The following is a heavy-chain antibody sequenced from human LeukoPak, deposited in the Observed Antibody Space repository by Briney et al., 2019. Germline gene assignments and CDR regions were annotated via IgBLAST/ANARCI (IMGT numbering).Heavy chain of an antibody. CDR3: ARVRDGYNRNWAY. CDR1: GGSISSSIYY. D-gene: IGHD5-24*01. J-gene: IGHJ4*02. CDR2: IYYNVAT. Sequence: SETLSLTCTVSGGSISSSIYYWGWFRQPPGKGLEWIGSIYYNVATYYNPSLKSRVTISIDTSKNHLSLKLSSGTAADTAVYYCARVRDGYNRNWAYWGQGTLVTVSS. V-gene: IGHV4-39*02.